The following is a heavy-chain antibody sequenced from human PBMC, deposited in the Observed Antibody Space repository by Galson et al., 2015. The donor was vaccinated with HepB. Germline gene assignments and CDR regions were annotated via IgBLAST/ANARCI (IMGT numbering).Heavy chain of an antibody. Sequence: QSGAEVKKPGESLRISCKGSGYSFTSYWISWVRQMPGKGLEWMGRIDPSDSYTNYSPSFQGHVTISADKSISTAYLQWSSLKASDTAMYYCARHLQAPQPFRGYSYQNYYYYMDVWGKGTTVTVSS. D-gene: IGHD5-18*01. CDR2: IDPSDSYT. CDR1: GYSFTSYW. V-gene: IGHV5-10-1*01. CDR3: ARHLQAPQPFRGYSYQNYYYYMDV. J-gene: IGHJ6*03.